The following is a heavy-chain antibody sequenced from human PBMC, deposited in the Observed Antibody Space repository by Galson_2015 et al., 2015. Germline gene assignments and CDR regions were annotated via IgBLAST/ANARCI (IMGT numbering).Heavy chain of an antibody. J-gene: IGHJ3*02. Sequence: SVKVSCKASGGTFSSYAISWVRQAPGQGLEWMGGIIPIFGTANYAQKFQGRVTITADESTSTAYMELSSLRSEDTAVYYCARTSSGYYGAFDIWGQGTMVTVSS. V-gene: IGHV1-69*13. CDR3: ARTSSGYYGAFDI. D-gene: IGHD3-22*01. CDR1: GGTFSSYA. CDR2: IIPIFGTA.